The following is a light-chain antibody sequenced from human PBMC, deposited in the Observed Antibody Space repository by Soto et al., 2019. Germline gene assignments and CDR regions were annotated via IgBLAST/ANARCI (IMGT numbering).Light chain of an antibody. J-gene: IGKJ4*01. CDR2: GAS. Sequence: DILLTQSPGTLSLSPGERASLSCRASQSVNSNYLAWYQQKPGQAPRLLIYGASTRPTGIPDRFSGSGSGTDFTLTISRLEPEDLAVYHCQQYGSSPLTFGGGTKVDIK. CDR1: QSVNSNY. V-gene: IGKV3-20*01. CDR3: QQYGSSPLT.